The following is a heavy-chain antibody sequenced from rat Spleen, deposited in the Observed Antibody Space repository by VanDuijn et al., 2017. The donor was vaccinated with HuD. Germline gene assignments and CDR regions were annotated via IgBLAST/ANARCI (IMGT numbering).Heavy chain of an antibody. CDR3: ARLDSSYFDY. CDR2: ISYDGSRT. CDR1: GFTFSDYY. J-gene: IGHJ2*01. V-gene: IGHV5-29*01. Sequence: EVQLLESDGGFVQPGGSLKLSCEASGFTFSDYYMAWVRQAPTKGLEWVATISYDGSRTYYRDSVKGRFTISRDNAKSTLYLQMNSLRSEDTATYYCARLDSSYFDYWGQGVMVTVSS. D-gene: IGHD1-2*01.